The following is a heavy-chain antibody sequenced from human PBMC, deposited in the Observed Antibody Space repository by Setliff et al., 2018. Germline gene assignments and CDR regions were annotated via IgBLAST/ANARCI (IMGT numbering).Heavy chain of an antibody. CDR3: TRGRFDP. CDR1: GFNFGDYG. Sequence: GGSLRLSCTTSGFNFGDYGMNWVRQAPGKGLEWVAFIRSKTYGGTTEYAASVKGRFTISRDDSKSIAYLQMNSLKIEDTAVYYCTRGRFDPWGQGTLVTVSS. J-gene: IGHJ5*02. V-gene: IGHV3-49*04. CDR2: IRSKTYGGTT.